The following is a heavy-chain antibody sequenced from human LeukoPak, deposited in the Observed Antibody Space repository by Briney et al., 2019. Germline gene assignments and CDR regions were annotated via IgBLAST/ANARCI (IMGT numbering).Heavy chain of an antibody. V-gene: IGHV4-4*02. CDR1: GGSITSDNW. CDR3: ARDRDGMGV. J-gene: IGHJ6*02. Sequence: SETLSLTCAVSGGSITSDNWWTWVRQPPGKGLEWIGAIYHSGSTDYNPSLKSRVTISVEKSKNQFSLKLSSVTAADTAVYFCARDRDGMGVWGQGTTVTVSS. CDR2: IYHSGST.